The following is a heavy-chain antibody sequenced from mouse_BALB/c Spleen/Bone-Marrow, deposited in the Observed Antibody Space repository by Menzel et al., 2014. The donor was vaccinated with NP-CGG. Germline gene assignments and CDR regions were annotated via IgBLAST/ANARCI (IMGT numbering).Heavy chain of an antibody. Sequence: EVQLQQSGAELVKPGASVKLSCTASGFNIKDTYMHWVKQRPEQGLEWIGGIDPANGNTKYDPKFQGKATITADTSSNTAYLQLSSLTSEDTAVYYCARWEYYAMDYWAQGTSVTVSS. D-gene: IGHD4-1*01. CDR3: ARWEYYAMDY. CDR1: GFNIKDTY. V-gene: IGHV14-3*02. CDR2: IDPANGNT. J-gene: IGHJ4*01.